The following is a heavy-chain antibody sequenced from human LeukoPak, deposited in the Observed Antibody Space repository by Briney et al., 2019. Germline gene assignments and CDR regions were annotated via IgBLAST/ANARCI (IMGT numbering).Heavy chain of an antibody. J-gene: IGHJ4*02. D-gene: IGHD3-3*01. Sequence: GGSLRLSCAVSGFTVSSNYMGWVRQAPGKGLEWVSANSGGSTYHADSVKGRFTISRDNSKNILYLQMNSLTVEDTAVYYCAKSRGPVLRFLEWFPFDYWGQGTLVTVSS. V-gene: IGHV3-53*01. CDR2: NSGGST. CDR3: AKSRGPVLRFLEWFPFDY. CDR1: GFTVSSNY.